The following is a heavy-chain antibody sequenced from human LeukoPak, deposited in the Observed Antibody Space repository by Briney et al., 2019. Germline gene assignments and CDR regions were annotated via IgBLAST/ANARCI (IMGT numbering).Heavy chain of an antibody. D-gene: IGHD5-12*01. J-gene: IGHJ4*02. CDR2: IRDDGSNK. CDR1: GFSFSDYG. CDR3: AKAPSIVATINY. V-gene: IGHV3-30*02. Sequence: GGSLRLSCAASGFSFSDYGIHWVRQAPGKGLEWVAFIRDDGSNKYYADSVKGRFTISRDNSKNTLYLQMNSLRAEDTAVYYCAKAPSIVATINYWGQGTLVTVSS.